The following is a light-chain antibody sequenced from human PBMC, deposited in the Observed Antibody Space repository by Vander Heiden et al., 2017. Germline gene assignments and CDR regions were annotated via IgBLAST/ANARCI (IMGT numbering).Light chain of an antibody. CDR3: QEYFDSWT. CDR2: GAS. CDR1: QSVRSSY. J-gene: IGKJ1*01. V-gene: IGKV3-20*01. Sequence: ELVLTQSPATLSLSPGERATLSCRASQSVRSSYLGWYQQKPGQAPRLLIYGASNRAAGIPDRFSGSGSGTDFTLTISRLEPEDFAVFYCQEYFDSWTFGQGTRVEIK.